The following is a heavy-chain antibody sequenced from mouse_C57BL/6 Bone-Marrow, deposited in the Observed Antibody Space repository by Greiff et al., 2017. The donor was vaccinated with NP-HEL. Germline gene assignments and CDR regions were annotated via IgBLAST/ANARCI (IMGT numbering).Heavy chain of an antibody. Sequence: EVKLMESEGGLVQPGSSMKLSCTASGFTFSDYYMAWVRQVPEKGLEWVANINYDGSSTYYLDSLKSRFIISRDNAKNILYLQMSSLKSEDTATYYCARGPAYYYGSSFDYWGQGTTLT. CDR2: INYDGSST. J-gene: IGHJ2*01. V-gene: IGHV5-16*01. CDR1: GFTFSDYY. D-gene: IGHD1-1*01. CDR3: ARGPAYYYGSSFDY.